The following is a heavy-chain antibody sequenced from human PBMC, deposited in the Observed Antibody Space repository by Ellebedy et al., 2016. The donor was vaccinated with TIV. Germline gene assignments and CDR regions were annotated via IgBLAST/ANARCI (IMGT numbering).Heavy chain of an antibody. Sequence: ASVKVSXXPSGYDFRDFFIHWVRQAPGQGPQWMGWIHPATGATHSAQSFLGRVTMTWDTSISTAYMDLTSLTSDDAAVYWCAGVSPGTFVMDTWGQGTPVTVSS. CDR3: AGVSPGTFVMDT. J-gene: IGHJ6*02. CDR1: GYDFRDFF. V-gene: IGHV1-2*02. D-gene: IGHD5/OR15-5a*01. CDR2: IHPATGAT.